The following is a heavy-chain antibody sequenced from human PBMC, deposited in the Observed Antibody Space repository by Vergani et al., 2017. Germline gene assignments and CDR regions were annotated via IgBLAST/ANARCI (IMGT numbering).Heavy chain of an antibody. Sequence: QVQLQQWGGGLLKPSETLSLTCVVTGGSFTSYHWTWIRQSPGEGLEWVGDIDHTGRPDYNPSLKSRLTRTVDKSRNQFSLTINSVTATDTAIYFCSRVNTKTNGHLYYYYYMDVCGQGTAVTVS. J-gene: IGHJ6*03. CDR3: SRVNTKTNGHLYYYYYMDV. CDR2: IDHTGRP. CDR1: GGSFTSYH. D-gene: IGHD2-8*01. V-gene: IGHV4-34*01.